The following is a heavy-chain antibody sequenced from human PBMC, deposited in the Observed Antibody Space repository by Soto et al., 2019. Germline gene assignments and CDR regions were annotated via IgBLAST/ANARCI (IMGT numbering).Heavy chain of an antibody. Sequence: SCPTLVNPTQTLTLTCSFSGFSLITSGVCVSWIRQPPGKALEWLALIDWDDDKFYNPSLKTRLTISKDTSKNPVVLTMTNMDPVDTATYYCARGSSGTTGWFDPWGQGTLVTVS. J-gene: IGHJ5*02. CDR1: GFSLITSGVC. CDR3: ARGSSGTTGWFDP. V-gene: IGHV2-70*01. CDR2: IDWDDDK. D-gene: IGHD1-7*01.